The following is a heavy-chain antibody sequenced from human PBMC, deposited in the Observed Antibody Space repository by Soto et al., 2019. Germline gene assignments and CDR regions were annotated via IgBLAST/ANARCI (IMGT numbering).Heavy chain of an antibody. CDR1: GGTFSSYA. D-gene: IGHD6-19*01. Sequence: SVKVSCKASGGTFSSYAISWVRQAPGQGLEWMGGIIPIFGTANYAQKFQGRVTITADESTSTAYMELSSLRSEDTAVYYCARKAGVAGDYYYGMDVWGQGTTVTVSS. V-gene: IGHV1-69*13. CDR3: ARKAGVAGDYYYGMDV. J-gene: IGHJ6*02. CDR2: IIPIFGTA.